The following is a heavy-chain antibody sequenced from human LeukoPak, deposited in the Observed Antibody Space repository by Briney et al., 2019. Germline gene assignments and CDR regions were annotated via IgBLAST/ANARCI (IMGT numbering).Heavy chain of an antibody. CDR2: ISSSSSYI. Sequence: SGGSLRLSCAASGFTFSSYSMNWVRQAPGKGLEWVSSISSSSSYIYYADSVKGRFTISRDNAKNSLYLQMNSLRAEDTAVYYCAREMATVTPAFDYWGQGTLVTVSS. CDR3: AREMATVTPAFDY. D-gene: IGHD4-11*01. V-gene: IGHV3-21*01. J-gene: IGHJ4*02. CDR1: GFTFSSYS.